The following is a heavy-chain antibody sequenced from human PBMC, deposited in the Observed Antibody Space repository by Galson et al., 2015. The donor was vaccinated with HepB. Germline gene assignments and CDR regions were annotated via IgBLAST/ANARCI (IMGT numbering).Heavy chain of an antibody. D-gene: IGHD5-18*01. J-gene: IGHJ4*02. CDR2: IRYDGSNK. Sequence: SLRLSCAASGFTFSSYGMHWVRQAPGKGLEWVAFIRYDGSNKYYTDSVKGRFTISRDNFKKILYLQMNSLRTDDTAVYYCAKLYSYGRDYWGQGTLVTVSS. V-gene: IGHV3-30*02. CDR1: GFTFSSYG. CDR3: AKLYSYGRDY.